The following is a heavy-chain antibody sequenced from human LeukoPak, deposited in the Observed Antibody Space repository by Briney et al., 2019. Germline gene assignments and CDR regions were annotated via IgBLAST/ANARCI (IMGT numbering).Heavy chain of an antibody. V-gene: IGHV1-2*06. Sequence: ASVKVPCKASGYTFTGYYMHWVRQAPGQGLEWMGRINPNSGGTNYAQKFQGRVTMTRDTSISTAYMELSRLRSDDTAVYYCARDDDSSDRGLDYWGQGTLVTVSS. CDR3: ARDDDSSDRGLDY. CDR2: INPNSGGT. CDR1: GYTFTGYY. J-gene: IGHJ4*02. D-gene: IGHD3-22*01.